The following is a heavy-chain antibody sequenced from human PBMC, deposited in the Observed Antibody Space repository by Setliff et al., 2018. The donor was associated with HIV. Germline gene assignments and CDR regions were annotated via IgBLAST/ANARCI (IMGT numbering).Heavy chain of an antibody. V-gene: IGHV1-46*01. D-gene: IGHD6-13*01. CDR2: IYPSGGST. CDR3: ATSSVAMTAGGDLDY. CDR1: GYTFTSYH. Sequence: ASVKVSCKASGYTFTSYHMHWVRQAPGQGLEWMGIIYPSGGSTSYAQKFQGRVTMTRDTTTSTVYMQLSSLRSEDTAVYYCATSSVAMTAGGDLDYWGQGTLVTVSS. J-gene: IGHJ4*02.